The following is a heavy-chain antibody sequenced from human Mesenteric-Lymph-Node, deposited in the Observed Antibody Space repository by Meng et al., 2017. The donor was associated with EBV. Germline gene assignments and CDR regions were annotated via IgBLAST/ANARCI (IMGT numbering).Heavy chain of an antibody. J-gene: IGHJ4*02. Sequence: QLVRSGSELKTPGASVKVSCKASGYIFAYFGLNWVRQAPGQGLEWLGWINTNSGHPAYAQGFTGRLVFSLDTSVNTAFLQINDLKSDDTAIYYWVKDRGFGELFDFWGQGTLVTVSS. D-gene: IGHD3-10*01. CDR3: VKDRGFGELFDF. V-gene: IGHV7-4-1*02. CDR2: INTNSGHP. CDR1: GYIFAYFG.